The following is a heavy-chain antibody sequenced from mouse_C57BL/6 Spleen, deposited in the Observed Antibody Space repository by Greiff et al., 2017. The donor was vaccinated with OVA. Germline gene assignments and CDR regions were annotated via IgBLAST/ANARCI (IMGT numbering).Heavy chain of an antibody. Sequence: EVKLVESGEGLVKPGGSLTLSCAASGFTFSSYAMSWVRQTPEKRLEWVAYISSGGDYINYADTVKGRFTISRDNARNTLYLQMSSLKSEDTAMYYCTRAGLQLDYAMDYWGQGTSVTVSS. CDR1: GFTFSSYA. J-gene: IGHJ4*01. CDR3: TRAGLQLDYAMDY. V-gene: IGHV5-9-1*02. CDR2: ISSGGDYI. D-gene: IGHD4-1*02.